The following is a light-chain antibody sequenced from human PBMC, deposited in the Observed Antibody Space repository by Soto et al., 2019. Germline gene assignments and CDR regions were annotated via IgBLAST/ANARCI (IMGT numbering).Light chain of an antibody. CDR1: SSDVGGYNY. CDR2: DVS. Sequence: QSVLTQPRSVSGSPGQSVTIPCTGTSSDVGGYNYVSWYQRHAGKGPKLIIYDVSERPSGVPDRFSASKSGNTASLTISGLQAEDEADYYCSSYAGNYVEVFGSCTKVTVL. J-gene: IGLJ1*01. V-gene: IGLV2-11*01. CDR3: SSYAGNYVEV.